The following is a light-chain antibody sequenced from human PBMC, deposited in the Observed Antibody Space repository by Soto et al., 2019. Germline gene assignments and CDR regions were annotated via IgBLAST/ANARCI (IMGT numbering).Light chain of an antibody. J-gene: IGKJ4*01. Sequence: DIQMTQSPSTLSASVGDRVTITCRASQSISSWLAWYQQKPGKAPKLLIYKASSLESGVPSRFSGSGSGTEFTLTISSLQPDDFATYDGQQYNSYSLTFGGGTKVEIK. CDR2: KAS. CDR1: QSISSW. V-gene: IGKV1-5*03. CDR3: QQYNSYSLT.